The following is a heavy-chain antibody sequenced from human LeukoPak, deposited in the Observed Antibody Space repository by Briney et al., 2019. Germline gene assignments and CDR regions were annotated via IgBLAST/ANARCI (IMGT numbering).Heavy chain of an antibody. D-gene: IGHD3-22*01. V-gene: IGHV4-59*01. Sequence: PSETLSLTCTVSGGSISSYYWSWIRQPPGKGLERIGYIYYSGSTNYNPSLKSRVTISVDTSKNQFSLKLSSVTAADTAVYYCARGAPFNYYDSSVGFDYWGQGTLVTVSS. CDR1: GGSISSYY. CDR2: IYYSGST. CDR3: ARGAPFNYYDSSVGFDY. J-gene: IGHJ4*02.